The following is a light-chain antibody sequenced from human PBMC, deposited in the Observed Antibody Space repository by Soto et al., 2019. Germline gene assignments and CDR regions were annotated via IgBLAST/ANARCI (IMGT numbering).Light chain of an antibody. V-gene: IGKV3-20*01. Sequence: ETVLTQSPGTLSLSPGERATLSCRASQSVGSSYLAWYQQKPAQAPRLLIYGASNRATGIPDRFSGSGSGTDFTLTISRPEPEDFAVYYCQHFGSSPPSWSFGPGTKVEVK. CDR3: QHFGSSPPSWS. J-gene: IGKJ1*01. CDR2: GAS. CDR1: QSVGSSY.